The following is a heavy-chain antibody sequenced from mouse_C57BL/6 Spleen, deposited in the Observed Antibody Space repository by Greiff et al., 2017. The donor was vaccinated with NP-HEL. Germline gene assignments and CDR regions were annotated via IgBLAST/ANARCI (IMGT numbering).Heavy chain of an antibody. CDR1: GYTFTSYW. D-gene: IGHD2-2*01. Sequence: VQLQQPGAELVRPGTSVKLSCKASGYTFTSYWMHWVKQRPGQGLEWIGVIDPSDSYTNYNQKFKGKATLTVDTSSSTAYMQLSSLTSEDSAVYYCARYGYDPYYFDYWGQGTTLTVSS. CDR2: IDPSDSYT. J-gene: IGHJ2*01. V-gene: IGHV1-59*01. CDR3: ARYGYDPYYFDY.